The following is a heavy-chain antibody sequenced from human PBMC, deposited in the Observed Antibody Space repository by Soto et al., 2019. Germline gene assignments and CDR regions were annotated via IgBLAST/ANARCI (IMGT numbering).Heavy chain of an antibody. CDR3: ARDLGYCTNGVCRP. V-gene: IGHV3-21*01. J-gene: IGHJ5*02. Sequence: EVQLVESGGGLVQPGGSLRLSCAASGFTFSSYSMNWVRQAPGKGLEWVSSISSSSSYIYYADSVKGRFTISRDNAKNSLYLQMNSLRAEDTAVYYCARDLGYCTNGVCRPWGQGTLVTVSS. D-gene: IGHD2-8*01. CDR1: GFTFSSYS. CDR2: ISSSSSYI.